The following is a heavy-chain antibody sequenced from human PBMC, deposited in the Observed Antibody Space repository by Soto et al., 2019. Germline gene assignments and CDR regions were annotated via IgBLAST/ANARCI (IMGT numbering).Heavy chain of an antibody. V-gene: IGHV3-23*01. Sequence: PGGSLRLSCAASGFTFSSYAMSWVRQAPGKGLEWVPAISGSGGSTYYADSVKGRFTISRDNSKNTLYLQMNSLRAEDTAVYYCAKPVLRYFDWLLCDFDYWGQGTLVTVSS. CDR2: ISGSGGST. CDR3: AKPVLRYFDWLLCDFDY. D-gene: IGHD3-9*01. CDR1: GFTFSSYA. J-gene: IGHJ4*02.